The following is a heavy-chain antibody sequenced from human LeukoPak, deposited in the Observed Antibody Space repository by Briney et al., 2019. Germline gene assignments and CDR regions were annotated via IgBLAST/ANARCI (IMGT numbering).Heavy chain of an antibody. Sequence: VASVKVSCKASGYTFSDNYIHWVRQAPGQGLGWVGWIKPNTGATHYSKRFQGRVTMTRDTSVSTAYMELTSLRSDDTAVYFCAREFRVVMTAFLDYWGQGTLVIVSS. D-gene: IGHD2-21*02. CDR1: GYTFSDNY. CDR3: AREFRVVMTAFLDY. CDR2: IKPNTGAT. J-gene: IGHJ4*02. V-gene: IGHV1-2*02.